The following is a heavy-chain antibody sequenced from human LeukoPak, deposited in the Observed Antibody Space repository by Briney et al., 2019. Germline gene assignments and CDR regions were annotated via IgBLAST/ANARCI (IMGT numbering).Heavy chain of an antibody. CDR1: GFTFDSLW. J-gene: IGHJ5*02. CDR3: AREVADCGGDCLAP. CDR2: ISSSGSMI. V-gene: IGHV3-48*03. D-gene: IGHD2-21*02. Sequence: PGGSLRLSCVASGFTFDSLWMTWVRQAPGKGLEWVSYISSSGSMIYYADSVKGRFTVSRDNAKNSLYLQMNSLTVEDTAVYYCAREVADCGGDCLAPWGQGTLVTVSS.